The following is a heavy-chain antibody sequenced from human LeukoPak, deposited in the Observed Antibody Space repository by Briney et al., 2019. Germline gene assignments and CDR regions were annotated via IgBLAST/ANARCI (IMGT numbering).Heavy chain of an antibody. CDR2: ISGSGGST. V-gene: IGHV3-23*01. Sequence: GGSLRLSCAASGFTFSSYGMSWVRQAPGKGLEWVSAISGSGGSTYYADSVKGRFTISRDNSKNTLYLQMNSLRAEDTAVYYCAKSGYSRLYYFDYWGQGTLVTVSS. CDR1: GFTFSSYG. CDR3: AKSGYSRLYYFDY. D-gene: IGHD6-13*01. J-gene: IGHJ4*02.